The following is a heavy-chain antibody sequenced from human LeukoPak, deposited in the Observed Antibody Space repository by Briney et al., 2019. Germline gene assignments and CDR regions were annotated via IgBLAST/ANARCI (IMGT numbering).Heavy chain of an antibody. CDR3: ARGGYCSGGSCLEANYYYYGMDV. D-gene: IGHD2-15*01. CDR2: ISAYNGNT. CDR1: GYTFTSYG. V-gene: IGHV1-18*01. J-gene: IGHJ6*02. Sequence: ASVKVSCKASGYTFTSYGISWVRQAPGQGLEWMGWISAYNGNTNYEQKLQGRGTMTTDTSTSTAYMELRSLRSDDTAVYYCARGGYCSGGSCLEANYYYYGMDVWGQGTTVTVSS.